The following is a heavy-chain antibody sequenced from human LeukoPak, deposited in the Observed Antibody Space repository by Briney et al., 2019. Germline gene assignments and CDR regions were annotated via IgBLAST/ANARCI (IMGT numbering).Heavy chain of an antibody. CDR3: ARRGPRSDY. D-gene: IGHD3-10*01. CDR1: GGSFSGYY. Sequence: PSETLSLTCAVYGGSFSGYYWSWIRQPPGKGLEWIGEINHSGSTNYNPSVKSRVTISVDTSKNQFSLKLSSVTAADTAVYYCARRGPRSDYWGQGTLVTVSS. CDR2: INHSGST. V-gene: IGHV4-34*01. J-gene: IGHJ4*02.